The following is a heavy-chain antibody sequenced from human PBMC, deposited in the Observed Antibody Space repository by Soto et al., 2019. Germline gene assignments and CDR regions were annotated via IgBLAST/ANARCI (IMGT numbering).Heavy chain of an antibody. CDR1: GGTFSSYT. Sequence: QVPLVQSGAEVKKPGSSVKVSCKASGGTFSSYTISWVRQAPGQGLEWMGRIIPILGIANYAQKFQGRVTITADKSTSTAYMELSSLRSEDTAVYYCARATTVTTLGFSWFDPWGQGTLVTVSS. CDR3: ARATTVTTLGFSWFDP. V-gene: IGHV1-69*02. J-gene: IGHJ5*02. D-gene: IGHD4-17*01. CDR2: IIPILGIA.